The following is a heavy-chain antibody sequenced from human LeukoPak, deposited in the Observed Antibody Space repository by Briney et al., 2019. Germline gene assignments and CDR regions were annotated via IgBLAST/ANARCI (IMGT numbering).Heavy chain of an antibody. D-gene: IGHD3-9*01. V-gene: IGHV3-7*03. CDR3: AKELDILTGYYLRPDAFDI. CDR1: GFTFIGYW. Sequence: GGSLRLSCAASGFTFIGYWISWVRQAPGRGLGGGANIKQEESEKYYVASVKGRFTISRDNAKNSLYLQMNSLRAEDTALYYCAKELDILTGYYLRPDAFDIWGQGTMVTVSS. J-gene: IGHJ3*02. CDR2: IKQEESEK.